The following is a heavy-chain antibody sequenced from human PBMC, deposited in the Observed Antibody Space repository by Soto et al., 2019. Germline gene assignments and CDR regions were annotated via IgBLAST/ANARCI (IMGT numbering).Heavy chain of an antibody. D-gene: IGHD6-13*01. CDR3: AKGYSSSPYYYYMDV. CDR1: GFTFSSYA. Sequence: GGSLRLSCAASGFTFSSYAMSWVRQAPGKGLEWVSAISGSGGSTYYADSVKGRFTISRDNSKNTLYLQMNSLRAEDTAVYYCAKGYSSSPYYYYMDVWGKGTTVTVSS. J-gene: IGHJ6*03. V-gene: IGHV3-23*01. CDR2: ISGSGGST.